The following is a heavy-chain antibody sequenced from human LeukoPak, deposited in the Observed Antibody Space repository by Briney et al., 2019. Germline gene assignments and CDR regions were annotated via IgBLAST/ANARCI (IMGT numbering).Heavy chain of an antibody. D-gene: IGHD3-3*02. J-gene: IGHJ4*02. Sequence: PSETLSLTCTVSGGSISSYYWSWIRQPPGKGLEWIGEINHSGSTNYNPSLKSRVTISVDTSKNQFSLKLSSVTAADTAVYYCASSHFWRRQFDYWGQGTLVTVSS. V-gene: IGHV4-34*01. CDR3: ASSHFWRRQFDY. CDR1: GGSISSYY. CDR2: INHSGST.